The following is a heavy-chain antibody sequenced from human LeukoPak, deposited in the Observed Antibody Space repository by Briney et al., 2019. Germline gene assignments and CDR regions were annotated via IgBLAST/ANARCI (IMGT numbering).Heavy chain of an antibody. D-gene: IGHD3-10*02. J-gene: IGHJ6*04. V-gene: IGHV3-48*03. CDR1: GFTFSTYE. CDR3: AELGITMIGGV. CDR2: ISSSGSTI. Sequence: GGSLRLSCAASGFTFSTYEMNWIRQAPGKGLEWVSYISSSGSTIYYADSVKGRFTISRDNAKNSLYLQMNSLRAEDTAVYYCAELGITMIGGVWGKGTTVTISS.